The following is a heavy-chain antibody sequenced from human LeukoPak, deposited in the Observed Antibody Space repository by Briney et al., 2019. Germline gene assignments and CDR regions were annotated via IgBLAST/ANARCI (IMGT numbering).Heavy chain of an antibody. CDR1: GFTFSSYT. V-gene: IGHV3-21*01. J-gene: IGHJ4*02. CDR2: ISSGSGDL. CDR3: ARVPYYDFWSGYCDY. D-gene: IGHD3-3*01. Sequence: PGGSLRLSCAASGFTFSSYTMSWVRQAPGKGLEWVSSISSGSGDLNYADSVKGRFTISRDNAKNSLYLQMNSLRAEDTAVYYCARVPYYDFWSGYCDYWGQGTLVTVSS.